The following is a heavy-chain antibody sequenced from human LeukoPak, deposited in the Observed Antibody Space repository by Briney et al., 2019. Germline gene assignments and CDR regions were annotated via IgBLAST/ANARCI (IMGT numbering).Heavy chain of an antibody. CDR1: GFSIKNYW. Sequence: PGGSLRLSCAASGFSIKNYWMHWVRQGPGKGLVWVSQINGDGSNTTYADSVKGRFTISRDDAKNTVYLQMDTLGADDTAVYYCARDKGYSSDCWGQGTLVTVSS. D-gene: IGHD2-15*01. J-gene: IGHJ4*02. V-gene: IGHV3-74*01. CDR3: ARDKGYSSDC. CDR2: INGDGSNT.